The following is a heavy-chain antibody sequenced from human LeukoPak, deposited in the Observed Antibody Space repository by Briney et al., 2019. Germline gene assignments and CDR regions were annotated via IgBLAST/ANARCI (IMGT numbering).Heavy chain of an antibody. CDR3: AGLLNGGASHWFDP. V-gene: IGHV4-4*02. CDR1: GGSIDSPNW. D-gene: IGHD7-27*01. CDR2: IYHSEST. Sequence: SETLSLTCVVSGGSIDSPNWWSWVRQPPGKGLEWIGEIYHSESTNYKPSLQSRGTISVDKSKNQFSLRLNSVTAADTAVYYCAGLLNGGASHWFDPWGQGTLVTVSS. J-gene: IGHJ5*02.